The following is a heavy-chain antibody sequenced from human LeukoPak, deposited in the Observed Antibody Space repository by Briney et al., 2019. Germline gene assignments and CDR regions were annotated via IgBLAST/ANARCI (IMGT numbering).Heavy chain of an antibody. CDR1: GFTFSDYF. J-gene: IGHJ6*02. Sequence: GGSLRLSCAASGFTFSDYFMSWIRQAPGKGLEWVSYISGSGSTIYYADSVKGRFTISRDNAKNSLYLQMNSLRAEDTAVYYCARHDTAMATDYGMDVWGQGTTVTVSS. CDR2: ISGSGSTI. D-gene: IGHD5-18*01. CDR3: ARHDTAMATDYGMDV. V-gene: IGHV3-11*01.